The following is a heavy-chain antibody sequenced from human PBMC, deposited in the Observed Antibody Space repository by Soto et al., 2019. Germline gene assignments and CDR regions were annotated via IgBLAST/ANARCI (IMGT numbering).Heavy chain of an antibody. Sequence: QVHLVQSGAEVKKPGASVKVSCKASGYTFTIYGITWVRQAPGQGLEWMGWISAHNGNPDYEQKLQGRVIVTRDTSTSTAYMELRRLRSDDTAVYYCARGRYGDYWGQGALVTVSS. J-gene: IGHJ4*02. V-gene: IGHV1-18*01. D-gene: IGHD1-1*01. CDR3: ARGRYGDY. CDR2: ISAHNGNP. CDR1: GYTFTIYG.